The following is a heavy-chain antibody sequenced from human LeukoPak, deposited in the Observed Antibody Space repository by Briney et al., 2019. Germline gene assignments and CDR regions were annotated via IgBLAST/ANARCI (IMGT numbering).Heavy chain of an antibody. J-gene: IGHJ4*02. V-gene: IGHV1-8*03. CDR2: MNPNSGNT. CDR1: GYTFTSYD. D-gene: IGHD2-21*02. Sequence: ASVTVSCTASGYTFTSYDINWVRQAPGPGLEWMGWMNPNSGNTAYAQKFQGRVTITRNTSISTAYMELSSLRSEDTAVYYCASPTPLFCGGGCLRMDYWGQGTLVTVSS. CDR3: ASPTPLFCGGGCLRMDY.